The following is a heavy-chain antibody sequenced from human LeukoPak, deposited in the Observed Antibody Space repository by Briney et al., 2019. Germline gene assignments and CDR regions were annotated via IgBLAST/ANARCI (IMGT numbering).Heavy chain of an antibody. V-gene: IGHV4-59*08. CDR3: ARHSVYGDWFDS. CDR1: GGSISSYY. Sequence: PSETLSLTCTVSGGSISSYYWSWIRQPPGKGLEWIGYIYYSGSTNYNPSLKSRVTISVDTSKNQFSLKLSSVTAADTAVYYCARHSVYGDWFDSWGQGTLVTVSS. J-gene: IGHJ5*01. D-gene: IGHD4-17*01. CDR2: IYYSGST.